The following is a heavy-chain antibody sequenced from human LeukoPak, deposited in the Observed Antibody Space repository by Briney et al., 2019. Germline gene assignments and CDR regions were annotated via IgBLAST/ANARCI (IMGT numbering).Heavy chain of an antibody. CDR3: ARTTEGGYTYDYFYYYYMDV. CDR2: IFYSGTT. CDR1: GGSISSYY. D-gene: IGHD5-18*01. V-gene: IGHV4-59*01. Sequence: SETLSLTCTVSGGSISSYYWSWIRQPPGKGLEWIGFIFYSGTTNYNPSLKSRVTISVDTSKNQFSLKLSSVTAADTAVYFCARTTEGGYTYDYFYYYYMDVWGKGTTVIISS. J-gene: IGHJ6*03.